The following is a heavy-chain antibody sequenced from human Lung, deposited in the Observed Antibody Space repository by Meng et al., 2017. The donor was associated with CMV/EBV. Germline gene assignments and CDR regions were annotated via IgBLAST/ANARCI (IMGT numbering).Heavy chain of an antibody. Sequence: GGSLRLXCAASGFSVSVKYMTWVRQAPGKGLGWVSVVYSDGRTNFADSVKGRFTLSRDNSKNTLYLQMNSLKAEDTAVYYCAGGDGDYLWGTYRYTGLDSWGQGXLVTVSS. V-gene: IGHV3-53*01. D-gene: IGHD3-16*02. J-gene: IGHJ4*02. CDR3: AGGDGDYLWGTYRYTGLDS. CDR1: GFSVSVKY. CDR2: VYSDGRT.